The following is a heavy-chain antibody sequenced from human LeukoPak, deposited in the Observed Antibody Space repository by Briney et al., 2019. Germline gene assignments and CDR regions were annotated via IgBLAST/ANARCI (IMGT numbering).Heavy chain of an antibody. CDR2: IHSTGIT. J-gene: IGHJ3*02. D-gene: IGHD6-25*01. Sequence: SETLSLTCIVSGGSMNNYYWSWIRQPPGQGLEWIAYIHSTGITNYNPFLKSRVTISLDTSESQFSLKLNSVTAADTAFYYCARILQGSGATFDIWGQGTMVTVSS. CDR1: GGSMNNYY. CDR3: ARILQGSGATFDI. V-gene: IGHV4-59*01.